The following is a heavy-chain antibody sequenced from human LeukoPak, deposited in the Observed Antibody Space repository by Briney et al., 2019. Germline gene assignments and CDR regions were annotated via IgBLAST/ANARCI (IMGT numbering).Heavy chain of an antibody. J-gene: IGHJ4*02. CDR2: INHSGGT. CDR3: TVDTSLTAY. Sequence: KPSETLSLTCAVYGGSFSAYYWSWIRQPPGKGLEWIGEINHSGGTNYNPSLKSRVTISVDTSKNQFSLKLSSVTAADTAVYYCTVDTSLTAYWGQGTLVTVS. V-gene: IGHV4-34*01. CDR1: GGSFSAYY. D-gene: IGHD2-2*01.